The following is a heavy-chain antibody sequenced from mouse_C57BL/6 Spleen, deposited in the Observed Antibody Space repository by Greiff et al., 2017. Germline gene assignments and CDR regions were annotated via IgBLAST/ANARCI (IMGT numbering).Heavy chain of an antibody. CDR1: GFNITDYY. Sequence: DVQLQESGAELVKPGASVKLSCTASGFNITDYYMHWVKQRTEQGLEWIGRIDPEDGETKYAPKFQGKATITADKSSSTAYMQLSSLTSEDSAVYFCARKGDDYDPFAYWGQGTLVTVSA. CDR3: ARKGDDYDPFAY. D-gene: IGHD2-4*01. V-gene: IGHV14-2*01. CDR2: IDPEDGET. J-gene: IGHJ3*01.